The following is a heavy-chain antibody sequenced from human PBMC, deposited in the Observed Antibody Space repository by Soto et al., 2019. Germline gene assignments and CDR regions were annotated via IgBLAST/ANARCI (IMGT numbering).Heavy chain of an antibody. V-gene: IGHV3-23*01. Sequence: EVQLLESGGGLVQPGGSLRLSCAASGFTFGTYAMAWIRQAPGKGLEWVSAISDSDGRTYHADSVKGRFTISRDNFKNTLYLQMNRLRAEDTAVYYCARIWGSTSGYYYYGMVVW. CDR1: GFTFGTYA. CDR2: ISDSDGRT. D-gene: IGHD6-6*01. J-gene: IGHJ6*01. CDR3: ARIWGSTSGYYYYGMVV.